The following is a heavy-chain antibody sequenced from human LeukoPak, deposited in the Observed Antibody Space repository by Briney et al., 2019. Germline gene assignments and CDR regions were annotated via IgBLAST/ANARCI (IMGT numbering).Heavy chain of an antibody. CDR1: GGSISNSNW. D-gene: IGHD5-18*01. Sequence: SGTLSLTCEVSGGSISNSNWWTWVRQPPGEGLEWIGEIYHSGSTNYNPSLKSRVTIPIDKSKNQFSLNLSSVTAADTAVYYCARGRGYTDYWGQGTLVTVSS. J-gene: IGHJ4*02. CDR2: IYHSGST. V-gene: IGHV4-4*02. CDR3: ARGRGYTDY.